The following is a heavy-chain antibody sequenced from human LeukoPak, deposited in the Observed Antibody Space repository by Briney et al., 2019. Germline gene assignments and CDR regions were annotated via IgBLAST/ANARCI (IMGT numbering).Heavy chain of an antibody. CDR3: ARCIAARQYNWFDP. CDR2: INPNSGGT. Sequence: ASVKVSCKASGYTFTGYYMHWVRQAPGQGLEWMGWINPNSGGTNYAQKFQGRVTMTRDTSISTAYMELSRLRSADTAVYYCARCIAARQYNWFDPWGQGTLVTVSS. CDR1: GYTFTGYY. V-gene: IGHV1-2*02. D-gene: IGHD6-6*01. J-gene: IGHJ5*02.